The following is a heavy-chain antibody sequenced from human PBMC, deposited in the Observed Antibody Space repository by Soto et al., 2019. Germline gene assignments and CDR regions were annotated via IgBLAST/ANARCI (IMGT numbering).Heavy chain of an antibody. Sequence: QLVQSGAEVKQPGASVKVSCKASGYTFTSHAMHWVRQAPGQRLEWMGWINSANGNTTYSQKFQGRATITRDTSARKAYMELSSLRSEDTAVYFCARGSSDWLPYFDYWGQGSLVPVSS. CDR1: GYTFTSHA. D-gene: IGHD3-9*01. CDR3: ARGSSDWLPYFDY. CDR2: INSANGNT. J-gene: IGHJ4*02. V-gene: IGHV1-3*01.